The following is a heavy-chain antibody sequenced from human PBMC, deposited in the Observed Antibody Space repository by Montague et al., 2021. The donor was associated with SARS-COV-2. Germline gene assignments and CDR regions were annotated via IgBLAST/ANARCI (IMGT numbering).Heavy chain of an antibody. V-gene: IGHV4-59*01. J-gene: IGHJ5*02. D-gene: IGHD1-7*01. CDR2: IYYSGST. CDR1: GGSTSSYY. CDR3: ARAAGYNWNYGYNWFDP. Sequence: SETLSLTCTVSGGSTSSYYWSWIRQPPGKGLEWIGYIYYSGSTNXXPSLKSRVTISVDTSKNQFSLKLSSVTAADTAVYYCARAAGYNWNYGYNWFDPWGQGTLVTVSS.